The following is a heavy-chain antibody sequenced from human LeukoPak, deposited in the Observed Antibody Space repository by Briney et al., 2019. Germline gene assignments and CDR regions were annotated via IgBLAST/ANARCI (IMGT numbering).Heavy chain of an antibody. V-gene: IGHV3-23*01. Sequence: PGVALRLSCAASGFPFNTYVMSWVRQAPGKGLEWVSAINGGGSNTYYADSVKGRFTISRDNSKNMVYLQMNNLRADDTAAYYCAKSVVVITFRFDDWGQGALVAVSS. CDR2: INGGGSNT. CDR3: AKSVVVITFRFDD. D-gene: IGHD2-15*01. CDR1: GFPFNTYV. J-gene: IGHJ4*02.